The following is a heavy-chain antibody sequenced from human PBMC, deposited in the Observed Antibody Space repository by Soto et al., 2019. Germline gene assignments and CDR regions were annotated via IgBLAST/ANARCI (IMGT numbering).Heavy chain of an antibody. D-gene: IGHD5-18*01. CDR1: GFTFSIYA. V-gene: IGHV3-23*01. CDR3: AKDSQAHSYGDFDY. Sequence: PGGSLRLSCAASGFTFSIYAMTWVRQAPGKGLEWVSSVSGSGGSTYYADSVRGRFTISRDNSKNTLYLQMNSLRAEDTALYYCAKDSQAHSYGDFDYWGQGTLVTVSS. CDR2: VSGSGGST. J-gene: IGHJ4*02.